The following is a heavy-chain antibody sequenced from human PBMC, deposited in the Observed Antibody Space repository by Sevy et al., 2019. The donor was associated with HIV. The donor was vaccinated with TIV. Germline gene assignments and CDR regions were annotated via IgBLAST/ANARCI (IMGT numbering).Heavy chain of an antibody. CDR1: RFTFSDYY. D-gene: IGHD1-1*01. Sequence: GGSLRLSCAASRFTFSDYYMSWIRQAPGKGLEWFSYISSGGTTMYYADSLKGRFTISRDNAKNSLYLQMNSMRAEDTAVYYCARVRYNYGSYYFDYWGQGTLVTVSS. V-gene: IGHV3-11*01. CDR2: ISSGGTTM. CDR3: ARVRYNYGSYYFDY. J-gene: IGHJ4*02.